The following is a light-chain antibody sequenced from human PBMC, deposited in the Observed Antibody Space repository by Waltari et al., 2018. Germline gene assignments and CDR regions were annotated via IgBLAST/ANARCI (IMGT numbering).Light chain of an antibody. CDR3: CSYAGSSTDVV. Sequence: QSALTQPASVSGSPGQSITIPCTGTSSDVGGYNLVSWYQQHPGKAPKLMIYEGSKRPSGVSNRFSGSKSGNTASLTISGLQAEDEADYYCCSYAGSSTDVVFGGGTKLTVL. CDR2: EGS. V-gene: IGLV2-23*01. CDR1: SSDVGGYNL. J-gene: IGLJ2*01.